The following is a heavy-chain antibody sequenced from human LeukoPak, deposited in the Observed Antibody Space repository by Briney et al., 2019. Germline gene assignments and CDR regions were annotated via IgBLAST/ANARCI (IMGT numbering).Heavy chain of an antibody. Sequence: GASVKVSCKASGYTFTTYDINWVRQATGQGLEWMGWMNPNSGYTGYAQKFQGRVTITRDTSISTAYMELSSLRSEDTAVYYRARVAGSIVYWGQGTLVTVSS. CDR1: GYTFTTYD. J-gene: IGHJ4*02. V-gene: IGHV1-8*03. CDR3: ARVAGSIVY. D-gene: IGHD6-19*01. CDR2: MNPNSGYT.